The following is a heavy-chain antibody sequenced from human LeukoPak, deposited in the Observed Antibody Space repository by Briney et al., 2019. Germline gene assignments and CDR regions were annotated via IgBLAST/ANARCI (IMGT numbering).Heavy chain of an antibody. V-gene: IGHV5-51*01. J-gene: IGHJ4*02. CDR3: ARHLADSGYDSFDY. CDR2: IYPGDSDT. D-gene: IGHD5-12*01. Sequence: HGESLKISCKGSGYSFTSYWIGWVRQMPGKGLEWMVIIYPGDSDTRYSPSFQGQVNILGGKSISTAYLQWSSLKASDTAMYYWARHLADSGYDSFDYWGQGTLVTVSS. CDR1: GYSFTSYW.